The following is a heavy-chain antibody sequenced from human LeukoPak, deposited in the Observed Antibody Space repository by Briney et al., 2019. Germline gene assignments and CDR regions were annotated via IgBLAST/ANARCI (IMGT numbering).Heavy chain of an antibody. CDR2: ISGSGGST. CDR1: GFTFSSYA. J-gene: IGHJ6*02. CDR3: AKPVWDYYYYYGMDV. V-gene: IGHV3-23*01. D-gene: IGHD7-27*01. Sequence: YPGGSLRLSCAASGFTFSSYAMSWVRQAPGKGLEWVSAISGSGGSTYYADSVKGRFTISRDNSKNTLYLQMNSLRAEDTAVYYCAKPVWDYYYYYGMDVWGQGTTVTVSS.